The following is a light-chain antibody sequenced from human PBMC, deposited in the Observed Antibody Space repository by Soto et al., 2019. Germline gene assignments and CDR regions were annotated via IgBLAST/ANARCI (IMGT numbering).Light chain of an antibody. CDR1: QSVSSY. Sequence: EIVLTQSPATLYLSPGERATLSCRASQSVSSYFAWYQQKPGQAPRLLIYDSSNRATGIPARFSGSGSGTDFTLTISSLEPEDFAVYYCQPRSNWPLTFGGGTKVEIK. J-gene: IGKJ4*01. CDR2: DSS. CDR3: QPRSNWPLT. V-gene: IGKV3-11*01.